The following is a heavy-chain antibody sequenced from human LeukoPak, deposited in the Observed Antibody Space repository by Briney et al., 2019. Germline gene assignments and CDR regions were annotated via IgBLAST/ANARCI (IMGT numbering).Heavy chain of an antibody. J-gene: IGHJ3*02. CDR2: IRGGGGSA. V-gene: IGHV3-23*01. CDR1: GFTFSAYA. D-gene: IGHD4-17*01. CDR3: ARDPNGDYIGAFDM. Sequence: GGSLRLSCTASGFTFSAYAMMWVRQAPGKGPEWVSAIRGGGGSAFYADSVKGRFTITRDNSKYTLFLQMNSLRAEDTAVYYCARDPNGDYIGAFDMWGPGAMVTVSS.